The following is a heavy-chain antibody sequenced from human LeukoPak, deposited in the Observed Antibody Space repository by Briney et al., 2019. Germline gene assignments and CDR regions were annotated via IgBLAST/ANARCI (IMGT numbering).Heavy chain of an antibody. CDR3: ARDTCGGDCSGFDY. CDR1: GYSISSGYY. V-gene: IGHV4-38-2*02. CDR2: IYHSGST. Sequence: PSETLSLTCTVSGYSISSGYYWGWIRQPPGKGLEWIGSIYHSGSTYYNPSLKSRVTISVDTSKNQFSLKLSSVTAADTAVYYCARDTCGGDCSGFDYWGQGTLVTVSS. D-gene: IGHD2-21*02. J-gene: IGHJ4*02.